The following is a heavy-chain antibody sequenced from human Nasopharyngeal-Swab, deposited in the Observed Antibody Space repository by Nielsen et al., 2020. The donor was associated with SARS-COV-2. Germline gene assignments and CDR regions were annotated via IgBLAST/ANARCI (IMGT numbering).Heavy chain of an antibody. V-gene: IGHV5-10-1*01. D-gene: IGHD3-22*01. J-gene: IGHJ4*02. CDR2: IDPSDSYT. CDR1: GYSFTSYW. Sequence: GGSLRLSCKGSGYSFTSYWISWVRQMPGKGLEWMGRIDPSDSYTNYSPSFQGHVTISADKSISTAYLQWSSLKASDTAMYYCARRGSYYDSSGYYWVFDYWGQGTLVTVSS. CDR3: ARRGSYYDSSGYYWVFDY.